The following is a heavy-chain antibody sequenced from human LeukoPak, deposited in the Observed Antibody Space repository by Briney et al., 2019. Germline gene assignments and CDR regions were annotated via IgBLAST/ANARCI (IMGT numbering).Heavy chain of an antibody. CDR3: ARIAVRFLEWLSPHNWFDP. CDR1: GGAFSGYY. Sequence: SETLSLTCAVYGGAFSGYYWSWIRQPPGKGLEWIGEINHSGSTNYNPSLKSRVTISVDTSKNQFSLKLSSVTAADTAVYYCARIAVRFLEWLSPHNWFDPWGQGTLVTVSS. D-gene: IGHD3-3*01. CDR2: INHSGST. J-gene: IGHJ5*02. V-gene: IGHV4-34*01.